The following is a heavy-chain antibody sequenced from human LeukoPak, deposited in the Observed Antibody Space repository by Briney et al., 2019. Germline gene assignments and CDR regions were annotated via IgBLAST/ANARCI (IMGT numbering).Heavy chain of an antibody. CDR2: IYYSGST. D-gene: IGHD2-21*02. Sequence: PSETLSLTCTVSGGSISSYYWSWIRQPPGKGLEWIGYIYYSGSTNYNPSLKSRVTISVDTSKNQFSLKLSSVTAADTAVYYCARQGGDSWFDPWGQGTLVTVSS. V-gene: IGHV4-59*08. CDR1: GGSISSYY. J-gene: IGHJ5*02. CDR3: ARQGGDSWFDP.